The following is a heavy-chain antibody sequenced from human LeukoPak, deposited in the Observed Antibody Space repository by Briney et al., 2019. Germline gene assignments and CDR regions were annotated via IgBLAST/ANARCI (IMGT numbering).Heavy chain of an antibody. Sequence: PSETLSLTCTVSGGSISTYYWNWIRQPAGKGLEWIGRIYTSGSTNYNPSLKSRVTMSVDTSKNQFSLKLSSVTAADTAVYYCARPAKGAIASGGTPHWYFDLWGRGTLVTVSS. CDR1: GGSISTYY. D-gene: IGHD6-13*01. V-gene: IGHV4-4*07. CDR2: IYTSGST. CDR3: ARPAKGAIASGGTPHWYFDL. J-gene: IGHJ2*01.